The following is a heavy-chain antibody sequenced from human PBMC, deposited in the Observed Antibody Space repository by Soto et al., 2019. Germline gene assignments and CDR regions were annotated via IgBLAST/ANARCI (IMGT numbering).Heavy chain of an antibody. CDR1: GGSISSYY. J-gene: IGHJ6*02. CDR3: ARQGFGPLHGLVDV. V-gene: IGHV4-59*08. CDR2: VHHSWGS. Sequence: QVQLQESGPGLVKPSETLSLSCTVSGGSISSYYWSWFRQSPGKRMEWIGYVHHSWGSSYNPSLQSRVALSPDTSKSQFSLKVTSVTATDTAVYYCARQGFGPLHGLVDVWGQGTTVTVSS. D-gene: IGHD3-10*01.